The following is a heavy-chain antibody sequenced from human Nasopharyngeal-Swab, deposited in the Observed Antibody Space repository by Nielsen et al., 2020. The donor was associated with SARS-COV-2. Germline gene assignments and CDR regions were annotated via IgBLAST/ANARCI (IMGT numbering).Heavy chain of an antibody. J-gene: IGHJ4*02. V-gene: IGHV3-21*01. CDR1: GFTFSSHS. D-gene: IGHD3-16*01. CDR3: VLIQGTASLGSSPNFDY. Sequence: GESLKISCAASGFTFSSHSMNWVRQAPGKGLEWVSSISSSSSYIYYADSVKGRFTISRDNAKNSLYLQMNSLRAEDTAVYYCVLIQGTASLGSSPNFDYWGQGTLVTVSS. CDR2: ISSSSSYI.